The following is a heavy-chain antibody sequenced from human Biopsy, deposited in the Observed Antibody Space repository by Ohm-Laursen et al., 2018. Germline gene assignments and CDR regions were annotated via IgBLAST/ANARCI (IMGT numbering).Heavy chain of an antibody. Sequence: SSVKVSCKASGYTFTGYHVHWVRQAPGQGLEWMGWINAKTGDTNYAQKFQGRVTMTRDTSISTAYVDLSSLRSDDTAVYYCTRGGYYYDSLAYYYWFDPWAMEPWSPSP. J-gene: IGHJ5*02. CDR1: GYTFTGYH. CDR3: TRGGYYYDSLAYYYWFDP. D-gene: IGHD3-22*01. V-gene: IGHV1-2*02. CDR2: INAKTGDT.